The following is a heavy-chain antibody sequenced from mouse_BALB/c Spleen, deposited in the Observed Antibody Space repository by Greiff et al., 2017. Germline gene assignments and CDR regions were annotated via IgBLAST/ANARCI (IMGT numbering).Heavy chain of an antibody. J-gene: IGHJ1*01. V-gene: IGHV5-17*02. Sequence: EVKVVESGGGLVQPGGSRKLSCAASGFTFSSFGMHWVRQAPEKGLEWVAYISSGSSTIYYADTVKGRFTISRDNPKNTLFLQMTSLRSEDTAMYYCARRGGNYPYWYFDVWGAGTTVTVSS. CDR2: ISSGSSTI. D-gene: IGHD2-1*01. CDR3: ARRGGNYPYWYFDV. CDR1: GFTFSSFG.